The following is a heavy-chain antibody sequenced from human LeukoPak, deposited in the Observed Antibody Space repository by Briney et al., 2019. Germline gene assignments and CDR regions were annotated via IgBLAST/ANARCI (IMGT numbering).Heavy chain of an antibody. CDR3: AREIDYGEYAFDI. D-gene: IGHD4-17*01. CDR2: MYHSESA. CDR1: GGSINNGSYY. V-gene: IGHV4-39*07. J-gene: IGHJ3*02. Sequence: SETLSLTCSVSGGSINNGSYYWGGIRQPPGKRLEWIENMYHSESAYYNPSLESRVTVSIDTSKNQFSLRLSSVTAADTAVYYCAREIDYGEYAFDIWGEGTMVTVSS.